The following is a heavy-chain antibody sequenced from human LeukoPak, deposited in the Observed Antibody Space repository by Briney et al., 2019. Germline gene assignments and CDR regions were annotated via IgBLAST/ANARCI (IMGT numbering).Heavy chain of an antibody. D-gene: IGHD1-26*01. J-gene: IGHJ4*02. V-gene: IGHV3-21*01. CDR2: ISSSSNYI. CDR3: AGRVGATWVDY. Sequence: GGSLRLSCAASGVIFNTYSMNWVRQAPGKGLEWVSSISSSSNYIYYADSVRGRFSISRDNAKNSLYLQMNSLRAEDTAVYYCAGRVGATWVDYWGQGTLVTVSS. CDR1: GVIFNTYS.